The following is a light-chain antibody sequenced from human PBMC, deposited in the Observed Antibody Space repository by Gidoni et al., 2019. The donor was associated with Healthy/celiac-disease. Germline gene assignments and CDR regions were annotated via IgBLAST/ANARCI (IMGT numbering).Light chain of an antibody. Sequence: EIVLTQSPATLPLSPGERATLSCRASQSVSSYLAWYQQKPGQAPRLLIYDASNRATGIPARFSGSGSGTDFTLTISSLEPEDFAVYYCQQRSNWPPWTFXQXTKVXIK. J-gene: IGKJ1*01. CDR3: QQRSNWPPWT. CDR1: QSVSSY. V-gene: IGKV3-11*01. CDR2: DAS.